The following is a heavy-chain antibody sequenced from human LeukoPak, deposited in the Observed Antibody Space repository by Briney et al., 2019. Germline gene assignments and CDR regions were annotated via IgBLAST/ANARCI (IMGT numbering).Heavy chain of an antibody. D-gene: IGHD3-10*01. CDR2: INHSEST. Sequence: SETLSLTCAVYGGSFSGYYWSWIRQPPGKGLEWIGEINHSESTNYNPSLKSRVTISVDTSKNQFSLKLSSVTAADTAVYYCARGPIYGSFDYWGQGTLVTVSS. CDR1: GGSFSGYY. J-gene: IGHJ4*02. CDR3: ARGPIYGSFDY. V-gene: IGHV4-34*01.